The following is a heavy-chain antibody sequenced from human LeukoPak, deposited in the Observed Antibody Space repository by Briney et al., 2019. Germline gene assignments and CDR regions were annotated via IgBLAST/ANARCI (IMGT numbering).Heavy chain of an antibody. CDR2: IENNGRST. CDR1: GFTFSNYW. V-gene: IGHV3-74*01. CDR3: ARGSIMGARGLGDY. J-gene: IGHJ4*02. Sequence: GGSLRLSCEASGFTFSNYWMHWVRQAPGKGLVWVSHIENNGRSTNYADSVKGRFTISRDNTRNTLSLEMNNLRAEDTAIYYCARGSIMGARGLGDYWGQGTLVTVSS. D-gene: IGHD1-26*01.